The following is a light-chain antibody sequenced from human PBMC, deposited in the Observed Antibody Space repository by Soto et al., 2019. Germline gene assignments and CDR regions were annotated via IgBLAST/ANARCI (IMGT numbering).Light chain of an antibody. J-gene: IGKJ4*01. CDR2: GAS. Sequence: DLQMTQSPSSVSASVGDRVTITCRASQGISSRLAWYHQKPGKAPKLLIYGASRLQSGVPARFSGSGSGTDFTLTISSLQPEDFATYYCQQASSFPLTFGGGTKVE. CDR3: QQASSFPLT. V-gene: IGKV1-12*01. CDR1: QGISSR.